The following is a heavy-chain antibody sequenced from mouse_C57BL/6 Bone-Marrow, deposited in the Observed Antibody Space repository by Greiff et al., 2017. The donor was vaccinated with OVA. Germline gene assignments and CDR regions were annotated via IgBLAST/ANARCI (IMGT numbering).Heavy chain of an antibody. J-gene: IGHJ3*01. V-gene: IGHV1-81*01. D-gene: IGHD2-4*01. CDR3: ARPYYDFLAY. CDR1: GYTFTSYG. CDR2: IYPRSGNT. Sequence: VKLQESGAELARPGASVKLSCKASGYTFTSYGISWVKQRPGQGLEWIGEIYPRSGNTYYTEKFKGKATLTADKSSSTAYMELRSLTSEDSAVYFCARPYYDFLAYWGQGTLVTVSA.